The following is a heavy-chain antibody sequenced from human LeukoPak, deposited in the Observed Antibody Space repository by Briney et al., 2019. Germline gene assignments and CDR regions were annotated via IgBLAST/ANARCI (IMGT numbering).Heavy chain of an antibody. D-gene: IGHD3-10*01. CDR2: IRYDGSNK. V-gene: IGHV3-30*02. Sequence: GGSLRLSCAASGFTFSSYGMHWVRQAPGKGLEWVAFIRYDGSNKYYADSVKGRFTISRDNSKNTLYLQMNSLRAEDTAVYYCAKEARGSGSYYKDFDYWGQGTLVTVSS. CDR1: GFTFSSYG. CDR3: AKEARGSGSYYKDFDY. J-gene: IGHJ4*02.